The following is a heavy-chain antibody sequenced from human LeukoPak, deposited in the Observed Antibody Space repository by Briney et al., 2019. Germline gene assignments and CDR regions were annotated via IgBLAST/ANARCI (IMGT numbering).Heavy chain of an antibody. J-gene: IGHJ4*02. CDR3: AKDQWIAVAGFDY. V-gene: IGHV3-23*01. D-gene: IGHD6-19*01. CDR1: GFTFSSYA. Sequence: VRPGGSLRLSCAASGFTFSSYAMSWVRQAPGKGLEWVSAISGSGGSTYYADSVKGRFTISRDNSKNTLYLQMNSLRAEDTAVYYCAKDQWIAVAGFDYWGQGTLVTVSS. CDR2: ISGSGGST.